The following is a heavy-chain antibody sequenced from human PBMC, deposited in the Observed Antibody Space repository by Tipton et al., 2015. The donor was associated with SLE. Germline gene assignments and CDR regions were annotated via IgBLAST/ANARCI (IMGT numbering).Heavy chain of an antibody. CDR2: ISGSGSNT. CDR3: AKEVLDTYSWSVAMDV. Sequence: SLRLSCAASGFTFSNFYMTWVRQAPGKGLEWVSGISGSGSNTYYADSVKGRFTISRDNSKNTLSLQMNSLRAEDTAIYYCAKEVLDTYSWSVAMDVWGQGTTVTVSS. J-gene: IGHJ6*02. D-gene: IGHD6-13*01. CDR1: GFTFSNFY. V-gene: IGHV3-23*01.